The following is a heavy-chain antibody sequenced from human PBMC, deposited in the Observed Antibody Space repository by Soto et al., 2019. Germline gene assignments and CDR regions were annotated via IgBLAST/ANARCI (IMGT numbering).Heavy chain of an antibody. Sequence: LRLSCAASGFTFTRYSMNWVRQAPGKGLEWVSVIYSGGSTYYADSVKGRFTISRDNSKNTLYLQMNSLRAEDTAVYYCARLPTVAGYYYYGMDVWGQGTTVTVSS. J-gene: IGHJ6*02. CDR3: ARLPTVAGYYYYGMDV. D-gene: IGHD6-19*01. CDR1: GFTFTRYS. V-gene: IGHV3-53*01. CDR2: IYSGGST.